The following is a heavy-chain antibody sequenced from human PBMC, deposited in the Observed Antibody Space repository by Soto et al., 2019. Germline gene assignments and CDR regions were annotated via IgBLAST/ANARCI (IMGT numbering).Heavy chain of an antibody. CDR3: TNGAPYHTGADY. J-gene: IGHJ4*02. D-gene: IGHD1-1*01. V-gene: IGHV3-9*01. CDR1: GFTFSEYA. Sequence: VQLVESGGGLAQPGKSLRLSCVASGFTFSEYAMHWVRQAPGKGLEWVSGISYNSGSIGYAASVKGRFSVSRDNDKKSPLLQIDNLRPEDTAFFYCTNGAPYHTGADYWGQGTLVTVSS. CDR2: ISYNSGSI.